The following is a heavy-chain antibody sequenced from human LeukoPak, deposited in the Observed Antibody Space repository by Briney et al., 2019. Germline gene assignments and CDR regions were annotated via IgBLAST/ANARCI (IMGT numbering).Heavy chain of an antibody. Sequence: SETLSLTCTVSGGSISSYYWSWIRQPPGKGLEWIGYIYTSGSTNYNPSLKSRVTISVDTSKNQFSLKLSSVTAADTAVYCCAREMAAYDAFDIWGQGTMVTVSS. CDR1: GGSISSYY. V-gene: IGHV4-4*09. J-gene: IGHJ3*02. D-gene: IGHD5-24*01. CDR2: IYTSGST. CDR3: AREMAAYDAFDI.